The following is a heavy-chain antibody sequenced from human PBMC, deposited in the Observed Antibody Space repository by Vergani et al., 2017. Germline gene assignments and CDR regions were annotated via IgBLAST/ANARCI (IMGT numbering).Heavy chain of an antibody. J-gene: IGHJ4*02. CDR3: ARGDYGILTGYRY. CDR1: GYTFSNYY. V-gene: IGHV1-46*03. CDR2: INPSGGHT. Sequence: QVQVVQSGAEVKKSGASVKVSCKTSGYTFSNYYMHWVRQAPGQGLEWMGIINPSGGHTNNAQKFQGRVTMTRDTSTSTVYMELGSLRSEDTAIYYCARGDYGILTGYRYWGQGTLVTVSA. D-gene: IGHD3-9*01.